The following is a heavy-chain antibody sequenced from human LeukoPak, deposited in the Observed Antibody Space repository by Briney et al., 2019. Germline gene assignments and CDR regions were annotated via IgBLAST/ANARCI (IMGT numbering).Heavy chain of an antibody. J-gene: IGHJ5*02. V-gene: IGHV1-24*01. CDR3: ATGHGGHWFDP. Sequence: ASVKVSCKVSVYTLTELSMHWVRQAPGKGREWMGGFDPEDGETIYAQRFQGRVTMTEDTSTDTAYMELSSLRSEDTAVYYCATGHGGHWFDPWGRGTLVTVSS. D-gene: IGHD3-16*01. CDR1: VYTLTELS. CDR2: FDPEDGET.